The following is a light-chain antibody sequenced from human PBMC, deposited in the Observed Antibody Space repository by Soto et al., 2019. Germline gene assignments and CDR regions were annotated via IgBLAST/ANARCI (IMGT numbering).Light chain of an antibody. Sequence: DIQRTQSPSSMSASVGDRVTITCQASQDISNYLNWYQHKPGKAPKLLIYDVSNLETGVPSRFSGSVSGTDGTFTISSLQTEDSTTYYCQQSDNLPIAFGQGTRLEIK. J-gene: IGKJ5*01. CDR2: DVS. CDR1: QDISNY. V-gene: IGKV1-33*01. CDR3: QQSDNLPIA.